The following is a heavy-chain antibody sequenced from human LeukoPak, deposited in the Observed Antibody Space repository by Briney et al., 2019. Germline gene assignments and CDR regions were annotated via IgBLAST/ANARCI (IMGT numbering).Heavy chain of an antibody. CDR3: VKGTSTKYYYYGMDV. D-gene: IGHD2-2*01. CDR1: GFAFSNDA. V-gene: IGHV3-64D*06. Sequence: PGGSLRYSCSASGFAFSNDATHWVRQAPGKGLEYVAGINSNGGSTFYADSVKGRFTMSGDNSKNTLYLQMSSLRAEDTAVYYCVKGTSTKYYYYGMDVWGQGTTVTVSS. J-gene: IGHJ6*02. CDR2: INSNGGST.